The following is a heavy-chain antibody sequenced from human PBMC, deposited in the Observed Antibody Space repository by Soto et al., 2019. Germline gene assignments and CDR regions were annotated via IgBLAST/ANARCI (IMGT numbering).Heavy chain of an antibody. CDR2: IYYSGST. D-gene: IGHD5-18*01. Sequence: SETLSLTCTVSGGSISSSSYYWGWIRQPPGKGLEWIGSIYYSGSTYYNPSLKSRVTISVDTSKNQFSLKLSSVTAADTAVYYCARHSGGYSYGYGYYYYGMDVWGQGTTVTVSS. V-gene: IGHV4-39*01. J-gene: IGHJ6*02. CDR1: GGSISSSSYY. CDR3: ARHSGGYSYGYGYYYYGMDV.